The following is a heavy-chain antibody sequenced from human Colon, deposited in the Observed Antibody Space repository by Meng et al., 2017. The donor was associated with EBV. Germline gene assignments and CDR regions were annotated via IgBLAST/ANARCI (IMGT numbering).Heavy chain of an antibody. CDR2: IFHSGLT. J-gene: IGHJ2*01. Sequence: QVQLQESGPGWVKPSDALSLTCAVSGGSISSSNWWGWVRQSPEKGLEWIGEIFHSGLTNYNPSLQSRVTILVDKSKNQFSLEVTSVTAADTAIYYCMRDLLVLEKNEVWGRGTLVTVSS. CDR1: GGSISSSNW. CDR3: MRDLLVLEKNEV. V-gene: IGHV4-4*02. D-gene: IGHD1-1*01.